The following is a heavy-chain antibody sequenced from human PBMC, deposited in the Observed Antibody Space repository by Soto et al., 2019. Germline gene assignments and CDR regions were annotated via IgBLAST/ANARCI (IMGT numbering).Heavy chain of an antibody. J-gene: IGHJ3*02. D-gene: IGHD2-21*02. CDR3: VAYCGGDCLDAFDI. CDR1: GFTFSNAW. V-gene: IGHV3-15*07. Sequence: PGGSLRLSCAASGFTFSNAWMNWVRQAPGKGLEWVGRIKSKTDGGTTDYAAPVKGRFTISRDDSKNTLYLQMNGLKTEDTAVYYCVAYCGGDCLDAFDIWGQGTMVTVS. CDR2: IKSKTDGGTT.